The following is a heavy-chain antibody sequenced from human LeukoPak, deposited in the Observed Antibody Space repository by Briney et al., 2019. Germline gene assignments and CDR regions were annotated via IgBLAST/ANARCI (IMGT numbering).Heavy chain of an antibody. CDR2: IYYSGST. D-gene: IGHD3-3*01. Sequence: PSETLSLTCTVSGGSISSGDYYWSWIRQPPGTGLEWIGYIYYSGSTYYNPSLKSRVTISVDTSKNQFSLKLSSVTAADTAMYYCARRPPLYDPSERFDPWGQGTLVTVSS. CDR3: ARRPPLYDPSERFDP. J-gene: IGHJ5*02. CDR1: GGSISSGDYY. V-gene: IGHV4-30-4*01.